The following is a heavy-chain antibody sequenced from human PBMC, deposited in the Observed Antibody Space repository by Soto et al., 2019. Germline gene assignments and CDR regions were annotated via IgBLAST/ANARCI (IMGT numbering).Heavy chain of an antibody. CDR1: GGSITTGGSY. CDR2: IYHSGNT. D-gene: IGHD2-2*02. V-gene: IGHV4-31*03. CDR3: ARARFQVLYGKPYFDS. J-gene: IGHJ4*02. Sequence: KPSETLSLTCTVSGGSITTGGSYWSWIRQHPGKGLEWIGNIYHSGNTYYNPSLKSRLTISVDTSKNHLSLMVDSVTAADTAVYYCARARFQVLYGKPYFDSWGQGTLVTVSS.